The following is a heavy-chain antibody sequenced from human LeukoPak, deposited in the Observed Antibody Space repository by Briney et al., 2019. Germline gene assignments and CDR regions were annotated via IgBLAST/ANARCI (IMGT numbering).Heavy chain of an antibody. D-gene: IGHD2-2*01. CDR2: IYYSGST. CDR3: ARGFAGSSTNYAYPFGY. Sequence: LRLSCAASGFTFSRYDMSWVRQHPGKGLEWIGNIYYSGSTNYNPSLKSRITISVDTSKNQFSLKLSSVTAADTAVYYCARGFAGSSTNYAYPFGYWGQGTLVTVSS. CDR1: GFTFSRYD. J-gene: IGHJ4*02. V-gene: IGHV4-31*02.